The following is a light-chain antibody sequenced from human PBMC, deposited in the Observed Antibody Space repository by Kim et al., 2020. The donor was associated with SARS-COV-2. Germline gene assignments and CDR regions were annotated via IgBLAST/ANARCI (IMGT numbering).Light chain of an antibody. CDR3: HVLDGSSEHKV. J-gene: IGLJ1*01. CDR2: ADT. Sequence: SYELTQPPSVSVAPGETARITCAGNDLGSKGVHWYQQRPGQAPVMVIYADTGRPSGIPERFSGSKSGNTATLTISRVAAGDEADYYCHVLDGSSEHKVFG. CDR1: DLGSKG. V-gene: IGLV3-21*04.